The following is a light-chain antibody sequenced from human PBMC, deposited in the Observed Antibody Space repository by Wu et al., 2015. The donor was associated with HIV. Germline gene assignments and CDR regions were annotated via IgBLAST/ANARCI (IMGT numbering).Light chain of an antibody. Sequence: MVLTQSPATLSVSPGERVILSCRASQDINSNLAWYQQKPGQAPRFLIYGSSTRTTGIPERFTGSGSGTEFTLTISSMQSEDFAVYFCQQYHERPPYTFGQGTKVEIK. CDR1: QDINSN. CDR2: GSS. J-gene: IGKJ2*01. CDR3: QQYHERPPYT. V-gene: IGKV3-15*01.